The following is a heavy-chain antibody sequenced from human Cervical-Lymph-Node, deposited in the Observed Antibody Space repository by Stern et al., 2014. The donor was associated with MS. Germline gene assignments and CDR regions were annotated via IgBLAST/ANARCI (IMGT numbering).Heavy chain of an antibody. CDR1: GVSISSYY. V-gene: IGHV4-59*01. CDR2: TYYNGSP. Sequence: QLQLQESGPGLVKPSETLSLTCTVSGVSISSYYWNWIRQSPGKGLEWIGYTYYNGSPKYNPSLKGRVTMSVDTSKNQFSLRLTSVTAADTAVYHCARGNRYTSGWESFDFWGQGTLVTVSS. D-gene: IGHD6-19*01. CDR3: ARGNRYTSGWESFDF. J-gene: IGHJ4*02.